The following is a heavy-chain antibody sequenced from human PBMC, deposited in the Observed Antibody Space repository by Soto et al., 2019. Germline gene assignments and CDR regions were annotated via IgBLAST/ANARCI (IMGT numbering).Heavy chain of an antibody. D-gene: IGHD2-15*01. J-gene: IGHJ1*01. CDR1: GFTFSSYA. CDR3: AKPYCSGGGCYMYFQH. V-gene: IGHV3-23*01. Sequence: PGGSLRLSCAASGFTFSSYAMSWVRQAPGKGLEWVSAITAGGGSTYYSDSVKGRFTISRDNFKNTLFLQMNSLRAEDTAVYYCAKPYCSGGGCYMYFQHWGQGTLVTVSS. CDR2: ITAGGGST.